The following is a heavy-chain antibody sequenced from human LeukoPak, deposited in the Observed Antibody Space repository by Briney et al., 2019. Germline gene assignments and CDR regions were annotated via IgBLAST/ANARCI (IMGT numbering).Heavy chain of an antibody. Sequence: GASVKVSCKASGYTFTGYYMHWVRQAPGPGLEWMGWINPNSGGTNYAQKFQGRVTMTRDTSISTAYMELSRLRSDDTAVYYCARVPISAVAAPLDYWGQGTLVTVSS. V-gene: IGHV1-2*02. CDR2: INPNSGGT. CDR3: ARVPISAVAAPLDY. J-gene: IGHJ4*02. CDR1: GYTFTGYY. D-gene: IGHD6-19*01.